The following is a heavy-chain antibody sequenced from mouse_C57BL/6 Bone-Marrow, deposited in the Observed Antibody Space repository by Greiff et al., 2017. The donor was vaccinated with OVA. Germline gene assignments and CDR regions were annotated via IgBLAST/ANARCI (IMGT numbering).Heavy chain of an antibody. J-gene: IGHJ4*01. D-gene: IGHD1-1*01. Sequence: VQLQQPGAELVKPGASVKLSCKASGYTFTSYWMHWVKQRPGRGLEWIGRIDPNSGGTKYNEKFKSKATLTVDKPSSTAYMQLSSLTSEDSAVYYCARSDYGSSYLYAMDYWGQGTSVTVSS. CDR2: IDPNSGGT. CDR3: ARSDYGSSYLYAMDY. V-gene: IGHV1-72*01. CDR1: GYTFTSYW.